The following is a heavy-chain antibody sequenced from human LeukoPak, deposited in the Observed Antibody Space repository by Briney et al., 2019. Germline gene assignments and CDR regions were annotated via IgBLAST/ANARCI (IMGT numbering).Heavy chain of an antibody. D-gene: IGHD6-13*01. J-gene: IGHJ5*02. CDR1: GGSISSSSYY. CDR2: IYYSGST. Sequence: SETLSLTCTVSGGSISSSSYYWGWIRQPPGKGLEWIGSIYYSGSTYYNPSLKSRVTISVDTSRNQFSLKLSSVTAADTAVYYCASSIAAAGRGWFDPRGQGTLVTVSS. CDR3: ASSIAAAGRGWFDP. V-gene: IGHV4-39*07.